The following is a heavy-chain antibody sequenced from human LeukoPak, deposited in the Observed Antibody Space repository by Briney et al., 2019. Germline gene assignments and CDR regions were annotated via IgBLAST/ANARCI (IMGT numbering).Heavy chain of an antibody. V-gene: IGHV1-2*02. Sequence: ASVKVSCKASGYTFTGYYMHWVRQAPGQGLEWMGWINPNSGGTQYAQKFQGRVTMTRDTSISIVYMEVSRLTSDDTAMYYCARDRRVSGAYYYYYMDVWGKGTTVTVSS. J-gene: IGHJ6*03. CDR2: INPNSGGT. CDR3: ARDRRVSGAYYYYYMDV. D-gene: IGHD3-3*01. CDR1: GYTFTGYY.